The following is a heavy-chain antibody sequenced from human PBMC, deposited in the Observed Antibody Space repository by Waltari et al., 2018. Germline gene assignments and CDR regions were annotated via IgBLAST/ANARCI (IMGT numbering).Heavy chain of an antibody. CDR2: IYHGGST. J-gene: IGHJ3*02. V-gene: IGHV4-38-2*01. CDR1: GYSISSGYY. CDR3: ARQAAAGISRVAFDI. D-gene: IGHD6-13*01. Sequence: QVQLQESGPGLVKPSETLSLTCAVSGYSISSGYYWGWIRPPPGKGLEWIGSIYHGGSTYDNPSLRSRVTISVDTSKNQFSLKLSSVTAADTAVYYCARQAAAGISRVAFDIWGQGTMVTVSS.